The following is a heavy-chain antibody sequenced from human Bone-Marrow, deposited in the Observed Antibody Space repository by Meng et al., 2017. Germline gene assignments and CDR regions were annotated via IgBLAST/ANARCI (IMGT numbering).Heavy chain of an antibody. CDR1: GFTFTSYE. CDR3: ARATQYPVYHFDY. J-gene: IGHJ4*02. CDR2: INIRGSTL. Sequence: GGSLRLSCAASGFTFTSYEFNWVRQAPGKGLEWISFINIRGSTLYYADSVEGRFTVSRDNAKNSLYLQMNSLRAEDTAVYYCARATQYPVYHFDYWGQDALVTVSS. D-gene: IGHD2-2*02. V-gene: IGHV3-48*03.